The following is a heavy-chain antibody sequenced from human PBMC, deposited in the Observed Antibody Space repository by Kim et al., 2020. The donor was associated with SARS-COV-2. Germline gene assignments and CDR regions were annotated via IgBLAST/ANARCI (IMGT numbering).Heavy chain of an antibody. CDR1: GGSISSYY. CDR2: IYFSGST. Sequence: ETLSLTCTVSGGSISSYYWSWIRQPPGKGLEWIGYIYFSGSTNYNPSLKSRVTISVDTSKNQFSLKLSSVTAADTAVYYCARRGGTGDMLVAFDIWGQGTMVTVSS. CDR3: ARRGGTGDMLVAFDI. D-gene: IGHD7-27*01. V-gene: IGHV4-59*08. J-gene: IGHJ3*02.